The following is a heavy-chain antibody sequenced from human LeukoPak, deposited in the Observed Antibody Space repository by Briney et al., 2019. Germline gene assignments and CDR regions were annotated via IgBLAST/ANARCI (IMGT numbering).Heavy chain of an antibody. CDR2: INPNSGGT. Sequence: GASVKVSCKASGYTFTDYYMHGVRQAPGQGLEWMGWINPNSGGTNFAQKFQGRVAMTRHTSISTAYLELGSLRSDDTAVYFCARARWQLVPYFDSWGQGTLVTVSS. J-gene: IGHJ4*02. D-gene: IGHD6-6*01. CDR3: ARARWQLVPYFDS. CDR1: GYTFTDYY. V-gene: IGHV1-2*02.